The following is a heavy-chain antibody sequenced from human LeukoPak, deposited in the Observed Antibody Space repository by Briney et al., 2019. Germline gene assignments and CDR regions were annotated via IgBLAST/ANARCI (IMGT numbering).Heavy chain of an antibody. CDR1: GGSISSYY. J-gene: IGHJ3*02. CDR3: ARAERLQNAFDI. Sequence: SETLSLTCTVSGGSISSYYWSWIRQPPGKALEWIGYIYYSGSTNYNPSLKSRVTISVDTSKNQFSLKLSSVTAADTAVYYCARAERLQNAFDIWGQGTMVTVSS. V-gene: IGHV4-59*01. D-gene: IGHD5-24*01. CDR2: IYYSGST.